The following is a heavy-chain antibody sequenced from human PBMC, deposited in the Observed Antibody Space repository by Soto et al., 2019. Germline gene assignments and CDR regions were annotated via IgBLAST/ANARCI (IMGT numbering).Heavy chain of an antibody. CDR2: IYHSGST. Sequence: TSETLSLTCAVSGGSISSSNWWSFVRQPPGKGLEWIGEIYHSGSTNYNPSLKSRVTISVDKSKNQFSLKLSSVTAADTAVYYCARDYYSSGLRGLDPWGQGTLVTVSS. CDR3: ARDYYSSGLRGLDP. CDR1: GGSISSSNW. V-gene: IGHV4-4*02. J-gene: IGHJ5*02. D-gene: IGHD6-19*01.